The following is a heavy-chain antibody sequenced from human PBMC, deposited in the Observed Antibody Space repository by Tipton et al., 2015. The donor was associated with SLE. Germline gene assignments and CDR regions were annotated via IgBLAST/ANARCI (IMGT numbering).Heavy chain of an antibody. Sequence: TLSLTCTVSGDSISSSPYYWGWIRQPPGKGLEWIGSSSYSEGTYYSPSLKSRVTISVDTSKNQFSLRLSSVTAADTAVYYCARDSLGFDYWGQGTLVTVSS. CDR3: ARDSLGFDY. CDR1: GDSISSSPYY. J-gene: IGHJ4*02. V-gene: IGHV4-39*07. CDR2: SSYSEGT. D-gene: IGHD1-26*01.